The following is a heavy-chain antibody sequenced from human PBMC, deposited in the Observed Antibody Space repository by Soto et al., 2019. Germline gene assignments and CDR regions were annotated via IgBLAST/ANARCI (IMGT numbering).Heavy chain of an antibody. J-gene: IGHJ5*02. Sequence: QVHLVQSGAEVKKPGASVKVSCKGIGYSFTSHYMHWVRQAPGQGLEWMGTIHPGGVNIAYAQKFQGRVTMTKDTSTSTVYMELTSLTSGDTAVYYCARDQSWHDLLWWFDPWGQGTLVTVSS. CDR1: GYSFTSHY. CDR2: IHPGGVNI. CDR3: ARDQSWHDLLWWFDP. V-gene: IGHV1-46*03. D-gene: IGHD1-1*01.